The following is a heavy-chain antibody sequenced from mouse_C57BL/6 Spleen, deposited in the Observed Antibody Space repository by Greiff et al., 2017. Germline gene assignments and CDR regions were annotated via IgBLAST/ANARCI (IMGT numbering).Heavy chain of an antibody. CDR2: INPNNGGT. CDR1: GYTFTDYY. Sequence: HSVPSLVPPGASVTISCKASGYTFTDYYMNWVKQSHGKSLEWIGDINPNNGGTSYNQKFKGKATLTVDKSSSTAYMELRSLTSEDSAVYYCAREYYAMDYWGQGTSVTVSS. V-gene: IGHV1-26*01. J-gene: IGHJ4*01. CDR3: AREYYAMDY.